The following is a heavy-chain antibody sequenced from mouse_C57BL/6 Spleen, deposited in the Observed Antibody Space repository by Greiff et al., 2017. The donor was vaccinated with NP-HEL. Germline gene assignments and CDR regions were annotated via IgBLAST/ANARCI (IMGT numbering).Heavy chain of an antibody. D-gene: IGHD1-1*01. Sequence: EVQGVESGGGLVKPGGSLKLSCAASGFTFSDYGMHWVRQAPEKGLEWVAYISSGSSTIYYADTVKGRFTISRDNAKNTLFLQMTSLRSEDTAMYYCAGSLRDYAMDYWGQGTSVTVSS. V-gene: IGHV5-17*01. CDR1: GFTFSDYG. CDR3: AGSLRDYAMDY. CDR2: ISSGSSTI. J-gene: IGHJ4*01.